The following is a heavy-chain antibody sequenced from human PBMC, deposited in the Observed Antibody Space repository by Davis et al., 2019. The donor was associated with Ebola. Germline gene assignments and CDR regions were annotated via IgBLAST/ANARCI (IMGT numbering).Heavy chain of an antibody. CDR2: INSDGSST. D-gene: IGHD2-2*01. V-gene: IGHV3-74*01. CDR3: ARDLKVVPVAIYYYYGLDV. Sequence: GESLKISCAASGFTLSSYWMHWVRQTPGKGLVWVSRINSDGSSTSYADSVKGRFTISRDNAKNTLYLQMNSLRAEDTAVYYCARDLKVVPVAIYYYYGLDVWGQGTTVTVSS. J-gene: IGHJ6*02. CDR1: GFTLSSYW.